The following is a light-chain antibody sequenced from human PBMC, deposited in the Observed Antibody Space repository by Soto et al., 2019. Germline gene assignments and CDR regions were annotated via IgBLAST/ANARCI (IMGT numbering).Light chain of an antibody. Sequence: QSALTQPASVSGSPGQSITISCSGTSSDIGAYKYVSWYQHHPGKAPKLMIYDVSNRPSGVSNRFSGSKSGNTASLTISGLQAEDEADYYCNSYTTSSTYVFGTGTKVTVL. CDR3: NSYTTSSTYV. J-gene: IGLJ1*01. CDR2: DVS. CDR1: SSDIGAYKY. V-gene: IGLV2-14*03.